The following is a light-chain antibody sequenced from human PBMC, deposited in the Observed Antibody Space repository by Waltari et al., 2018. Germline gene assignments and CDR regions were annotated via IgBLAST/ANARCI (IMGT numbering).Light chain of an antibody. CDR1: QRVGKY. CDR2: DAS. CDR3: QKYVNLPAT. V-gene: IGKV3-20*01. J-gene: IGKJ1*01. Sequence: EIVLTQSPDTLSLSPGQRATLSCRASQRVGKYLAWYQQKPGQAPRLRIYDASTRATGIPDRFSGSGSGTDFSLTISRLEPEDFAVYYCQKYVNLPATFGQGTKVEIK.